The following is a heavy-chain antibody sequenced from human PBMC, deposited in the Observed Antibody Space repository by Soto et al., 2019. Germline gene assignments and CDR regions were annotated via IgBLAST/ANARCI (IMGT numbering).Heavy chain of an antibody. CDR2: INDRGSI. CDR3: ARESHDILTGPPWVWYFDL. CDR1: GGSCSGYY. V-gene: IGHV4-34*01. D-gene: IGHD3-9*01. J-gene: IGHJ2*01. Sequence: QVQLQQWGAGPVRPWETLSLTCGASGGSCSGYYWAWIRPAPGKRLEWIGEINDRGSINSNPSLKSRVSISVDTSKNHYSLNLRSVTAADTAVYYCARESHDILTGPPWVWYFDLWGRGTLVTVSS.